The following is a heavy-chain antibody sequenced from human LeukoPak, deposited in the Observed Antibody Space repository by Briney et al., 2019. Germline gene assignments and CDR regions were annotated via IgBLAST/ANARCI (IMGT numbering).Heavy chain of an antibody. CDR3: ARQDNFAVAGLFDY. CDR1: GNSISNGSY. Sequence: SETLSLTCAVSGNSISNGSYWGWIRQPPGKGLEWIGSIYHSGSPYYNPSLKSRVTISVDTFKNQFSLKVNSVTAADTAVYYCARQDNFAVAGLFDYWGQGTLVTVSS. CDR2: IYHSGSP. V-gene: IGHV4-38-2*01. J-gene: IGHJ4*02. D-gene: IGHD6-19*01.